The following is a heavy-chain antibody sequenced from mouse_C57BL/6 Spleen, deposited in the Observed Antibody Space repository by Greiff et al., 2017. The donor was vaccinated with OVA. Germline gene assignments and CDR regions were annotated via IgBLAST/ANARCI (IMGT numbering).Heavy chain of an antibody. CDR3: AREGPYYGSPLDY. J-gene: IGHJ2*01. V-gene: IGHV1-54*01. CDR1: GYAFTNYL. D-gene: IGHD1-1*01. Sequence: QVQLQQSGAELVRPGTSVKVSCKASGYAFTNYLIEWVKQRPGQGLEWIGVINPGSGGTNYNEKFKGKATLTADKSSSTAYMQLSSLTSEDSAVYFCAREGPYYGSPLDYWGQGTTLTVSS. CDR2: INPGSGGT.